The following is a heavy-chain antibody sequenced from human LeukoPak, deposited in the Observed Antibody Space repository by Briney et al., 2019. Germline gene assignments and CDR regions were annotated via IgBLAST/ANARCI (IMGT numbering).Heavy chain of an antibody. V-gene: IGHV1-18*01. CDR1: GYTFTSCA. CDR2: ISAYNGNT. D-gene: IGHD3-10*01. CDR3: ATHRQVRGVSEFDY. J-gene: IGHJ4*02. Sequence: ASVKVSCKASGYTFTSCAMNWVRQAPGQGLEWMGWISAYNGNTNYAQKLQGRVTMTTDTSTSTAYMELRSLRSDDTAVYYCATHRQVRGVSEFDYWGQGTLVTVSS.